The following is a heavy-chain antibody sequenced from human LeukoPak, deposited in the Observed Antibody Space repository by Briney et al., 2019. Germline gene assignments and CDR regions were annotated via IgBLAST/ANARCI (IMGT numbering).Heavy chain of an antibody. D-gene: IGHD5-18*01. CDR2: ISGSGGST. V-gene: IGHV3-23*01. CDR3: AKVNRRLEGTAMVFNWFDP. Sequence: GASLRLSCAASGFTFSSYAMSWVRQAPGKGLEWVSAISGSGGSTYYADSVKGRFTISRDNSKNTLYLQMNSLRAEDTDVYYCAKVNRRLEGTAMVFNWFDPWGQGALVTVP. CDR1: GFTFSSYA. J-gene: IGHJ5*02.